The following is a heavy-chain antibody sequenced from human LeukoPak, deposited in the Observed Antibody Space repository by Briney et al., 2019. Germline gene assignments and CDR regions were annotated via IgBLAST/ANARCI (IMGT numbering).Heavy chain of an antibody. J-gene: IGHJ4*02. CDR3: ARDPCLGTSCYDFDY. Sequence: ASVKVSCKTSGYTFTSYAIIWARQAPGQGLEWMGWINPNSGGTNYAQKFQGRVTMTRDTSISTAYMELSRLRSDDTAVYYCARDPCLGTSCYDFDYWGQGTLVTVSS. CDR2: INPNSGGT. V-gene: IGHV1-2*02. CDR1: GYTFTSYA. D-gene: IGHD2-2*01.